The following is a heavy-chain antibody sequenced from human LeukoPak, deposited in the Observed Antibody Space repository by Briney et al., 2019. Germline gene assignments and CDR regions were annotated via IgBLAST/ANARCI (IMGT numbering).Heavy chain of an antibody. D-gene: IGHD2-15*01. CDR1: GFTFSGYS. Sequence: PGGSLRLSCGASGFTFSGYSMNWVRQAPGKGLEWVSSISTSSSYIYYADSVKGRFTISRDNAKKSLYLQMNSLRAEDTAVYYCARGRAVVAVSDNWFDPWGQGTLVTVSS. CDR2: ISTSSSYI. CDR3: ARGRAVVAVSDNWFDP. J-gene: IGHJ5*02. V-gene: IGHV3-21*01.